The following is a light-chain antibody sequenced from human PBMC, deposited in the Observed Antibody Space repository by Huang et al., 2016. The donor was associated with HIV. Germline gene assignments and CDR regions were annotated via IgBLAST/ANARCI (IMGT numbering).Light chain of an antibody. CDR3: MQRKEFPWT. Sequence: DIVLTQTPLSLPVTPGEPASISCRSSQSLLDGYHGNIYVDWYLQKPGQSPQPLIYSLSHRASGVPDRFSGSGSDTDFTLKISRVEAEDVGIYYCMQRKEFPWTFGQGTKLDIK. J-gene: IGKJ2*01. CDR2: SLS. V-gene: IGKV2-40*01. CDR1: QSLLDGYHGNIY.